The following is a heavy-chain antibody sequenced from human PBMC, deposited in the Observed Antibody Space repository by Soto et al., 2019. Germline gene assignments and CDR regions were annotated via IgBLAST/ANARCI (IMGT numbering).Heavy chain of an antibody. J-gene: IGHJ4*02. V-gene: IGHV1-3*05. Sequence: QVQLVQSGAEEKKPGASVKVSCKASGYTFTGYAMHWVRQATGQRLEWMGWINAGTGNTKYSQKFQGRVTITRDTSASTAYMELSSLRSEDTAVYYCARAVAVAADFDYWGQGTLVTVSS. D-gene: IGHD6-19*01. CDR1: GYTFTGYA. CDR2: INAGTGNT. CDR3: ARAVAVAADFDY.